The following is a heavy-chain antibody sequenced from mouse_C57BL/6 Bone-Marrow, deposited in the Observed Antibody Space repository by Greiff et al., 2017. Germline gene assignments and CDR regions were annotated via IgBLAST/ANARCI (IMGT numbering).Heavy chain of an antibody. V-gene: IGHV1-82*01. Sequence: QVQLQQSGPELVKPGASVKISCKASGYAFSSSWMNWVKPRPGKGLEWIGRIYPGDGDTNYNGKFKGKATLTADKSSSTAYMQHSSLTSEDSAVYVCATIYYDYPWFAYWGQGTLVTVSA. J-gene: IGHJ3*01. CDR2: IYPGDGDT. D-gene: IGHD2-4*01. CDR3: ATIYYDYPWFAY. CDR1: GYAFSSSW.